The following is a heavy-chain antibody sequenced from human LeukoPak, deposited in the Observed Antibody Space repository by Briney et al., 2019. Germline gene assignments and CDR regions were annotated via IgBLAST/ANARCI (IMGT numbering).Heavy chain of an antibody. CDR3: AKKAHYDAYAKYFDY. CDR1: GFTFSNFG. CDR2: LSDSGVYT. V-gene: IGHV3-23*01. J-gene: IGHJ4*02. D-gene: IGHD4-17*01. Sequence: GGSLRLSCAASGFTFSNFGMSWVRQAPGKGLEWVSILSDSGVYTYYADSVKGRFTISRDNSNNMLYLQMNSLRAEDTAVYYCAKKAHYDAYAKYFDYWGQGTLVTVSS.